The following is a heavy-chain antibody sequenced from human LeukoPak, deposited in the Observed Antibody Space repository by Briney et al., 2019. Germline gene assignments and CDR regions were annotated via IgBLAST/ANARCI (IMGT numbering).Heavy chain of an antibody. CDR1: GYTFTGYY. V-gene: IGHV1-2*02. CDR3: ARDVMNGGYYYYMDV. D-gene: IGHD3-16*01. CDR2: INPNRGGT. Sequence: GASVKVSCKASGYTFTGYYMHWVRQAPGQGLEWMGWINPNRGGTNYAQKLQGRVTMTRDTSISTAYMELSRLRSDDTAVYYCARDVMNGGYYYYMDVWGKGTTVTISS. J-gene: IGHJ6*03.